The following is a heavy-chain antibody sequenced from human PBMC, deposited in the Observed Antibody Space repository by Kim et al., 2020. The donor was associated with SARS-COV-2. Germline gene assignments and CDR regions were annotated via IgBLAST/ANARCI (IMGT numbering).Heavy chain of an antibody. J-gene: IGHJ3*02. CDR3: ARAAGGRLLYI. Sequence: SETLSLTCAVYGGSFSGYYWSWIRQPPGKGLEWIGEINHSGSTNYNPSLKSRVTISVDTSKNQFSLKLSSVTAADTAVYYCARAAGGRLLYIWGEGTMVT. D-gene: IGHD3-16*01. CDR2: INHSGST. V-gene: IGHV4-34*01. CDR1: GGSFSGYY.